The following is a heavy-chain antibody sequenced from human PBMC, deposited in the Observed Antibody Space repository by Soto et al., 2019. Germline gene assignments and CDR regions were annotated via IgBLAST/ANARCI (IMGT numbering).Heavy chain of an antibody. CDR3: ARDGGLTMVRGVIIDDHYYMDV. D-gene: IGHD3-10*01. CDR2: IWYDGSNK. J-gene: IGHJ6*03. CDR1: GFTFSSYG. Sequence: QVQLVESGGGVVQPGRSLRLSCAASGFTFSSYGMHWVRQAPGKGLEWVAVIWYDGSNKYYADSVKGRFTISRDNSKNTLYLQMNSLRAEDTAVYYCARDGGLTMVRGVIIDDHYYMDVWGKGTTVTVSS. V-gene: IGHV3-33*01.